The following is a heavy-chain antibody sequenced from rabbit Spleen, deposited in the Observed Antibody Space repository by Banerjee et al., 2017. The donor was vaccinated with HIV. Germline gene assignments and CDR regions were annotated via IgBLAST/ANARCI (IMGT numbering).Heavy chain of an antibody. CDR2: IAGSASAFT. Sequence: QSLEESGRDMVKPGAALTLTCTASGFPFSSNNYIGLVRHAPGKGLEWTSCIAGSASAFTYSATWAKGRFPISKTSSTTVTLQMTRLTVADTAPYFCARDTGSSFSSYGMDLWGQGTLVSVS. V-gene: IGHV1S40*01. D-gene: IGHD8-1*01. J-gene: IGHJ6*01. CDR3: ARDTGSSFSSYGMDL. CDR1: GFPFSSNNY.